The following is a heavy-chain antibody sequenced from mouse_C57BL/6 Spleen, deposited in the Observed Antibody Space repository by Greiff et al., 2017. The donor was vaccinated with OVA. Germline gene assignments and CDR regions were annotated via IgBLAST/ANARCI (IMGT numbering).Heavy chain of an antibody. CDR3: ARWGNYYGSDAY. Sequence: QVQLKQPGAELVMPGASVKLSCKASGYTFTSYWMHWVKQRPGQGLEWIGEIDPSDSYTNYNQKFKGKSTLTVDKSSSTAYMQLSSLTSEDSAVYYCARWGNYYGSDAYWGQGTLVTVSA. V-gene: IGHV1-69*01. J-gene: IGHJ3*01. D-gene: IGHD1-1*01. CDR2: IDPSDSYT. CDR1: GYTFTSYW.